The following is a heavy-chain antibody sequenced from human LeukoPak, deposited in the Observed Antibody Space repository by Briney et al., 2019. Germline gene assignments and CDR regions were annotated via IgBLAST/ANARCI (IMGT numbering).Heavy chain of an antibody. V-gene: IGHV1-46*01. D-gene: IGHD3-16*01. Sequence: ASVKVSCKASGYSFSRYYLHWVRRAPGQGLEWMGIINPSGGNTNYAQKFKGRLTLNRDTSTSTVYMELSSLRSDDTAVYYCARDWNWGSSDAFDMWGQGTIVTVSS. J-gene: IGHJ3*02. CDR1: GYSFSRYY. CDR2: INPSGGNT. CDR3: ARDWNWGSSDAFDM.